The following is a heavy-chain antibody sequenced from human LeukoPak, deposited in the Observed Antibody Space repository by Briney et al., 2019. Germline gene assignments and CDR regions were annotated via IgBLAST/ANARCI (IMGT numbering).Heavy chain of an antibody. Sequence: GGSLRLSCAASGFTFISYAMTWVRQAPGKGLEWVSTVSGSGDATYYADSVKGRSTISRDNSKNTLYLQMNSLRAEDTAVYYCAKAEEGTGIVRGYFDYWGQGTLVTVSS. V-gene: IGHV3-23*01. D-gene: IGHD5-18*01. CDR3: AKAEEGTGIVRGYFDY. CDR2: VSGSGDAT. J-gene: IGHJ4*02. CDR1: GFTFISYA.